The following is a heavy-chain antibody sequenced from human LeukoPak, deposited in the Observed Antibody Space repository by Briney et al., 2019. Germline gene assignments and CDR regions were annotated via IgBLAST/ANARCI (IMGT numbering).Heavy chain of an antibody. D-gene: IGHD6-13*01. V-gene: IGHV4-59*08. CDR1: GGSISSYY. CDR2: IYYSGST. Sequence: PSETLSLTCTVSGGSISSYYWSWIRQPPGKGLEWIGYIYYSGSTNYNPSLKSRVTISVDTSKNQFSLKLSSVTAADTAVHYCARQDSSSWYGMDVWGQGTTVTVSS. CDR3: ARQDSSSWYGMDV. J-gene: IGHJ6*02.